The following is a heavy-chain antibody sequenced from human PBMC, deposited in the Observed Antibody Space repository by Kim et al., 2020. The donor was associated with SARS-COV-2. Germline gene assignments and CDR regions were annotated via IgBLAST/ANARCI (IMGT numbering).Heavy chain of an antibody. Sequence: GGSLRLSCAASGFTFSSYEMNWVRQAPGKGLEWVSYISSSGSTIYYADSVKGRFTISRDNAKNSLYLQMNSLRAEDTAVYYCARALRYFDWLRGYYGMDVWGQGTTVNVSS. J-gene: IGHJ6*02. D-gene: IGHD3-9*01. CDR3: ARALRYFDWLRGYYGMDV. V-gene: IGHV3-48*03. CDR2: ISSSGSTI. CDR1: GFTFSSYE.